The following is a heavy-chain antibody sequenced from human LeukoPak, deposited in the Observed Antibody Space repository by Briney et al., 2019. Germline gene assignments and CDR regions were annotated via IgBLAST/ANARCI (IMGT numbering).Heavy chain of an antibody. D-gene: IGHD5-18*01. CDR1: GFTFSDYS. J-gene: IGHJ4*02. CDR2: TSSGSSWI. V-gene: IGHV3-21*01. CDR3: ARHLSGITGYTYGRGIDY. Sequence: GGSLRLSCAASGFTFSDYSMNWVRQTPGKGLEWVASTSSGSSWIYYADSVRGRFTISRDNAKKSLYLQMNSLGAEDTAVYYCARHLSGITGYTYGRGIDYWGQGTLLTVSS.